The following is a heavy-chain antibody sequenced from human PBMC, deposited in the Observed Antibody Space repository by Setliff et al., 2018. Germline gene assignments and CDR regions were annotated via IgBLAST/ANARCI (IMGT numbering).Heavy chain of an antibody. Sequence: LRLSCAASGFTFSSYAMSWVRQAPGKGLEWVSAISGSGGSTYYADSGKGRFTISRDNYKNTLYLQMNSLRAEYTAVYYSAKSGSSSSWSLYYYYYMAVWGKGTTVTVSS. J-gene: IGHJ6*03. V-gene: IGHV3-23*01. CDR2: ISGSGGST. CDR1: GFTFSSYA. CDR3: AKSGSSSSWSLYYYYYMAV. D-gene: IGHD6-13*01.